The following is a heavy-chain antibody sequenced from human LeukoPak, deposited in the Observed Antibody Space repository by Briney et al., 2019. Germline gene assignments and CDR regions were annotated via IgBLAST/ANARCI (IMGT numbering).Heavy chain of an antibody. CDR1: GFTFSSYG. CDR2: IRNSGSST. D-gene: IGHD4-17*01. Sequence: GGSLRLSCAASGFTFSSYGMNWVRQAPGEGLEWVSTIRNSGSSTSYADSVKGRFTISRDNSKTTLYLPLNSLRAVDTALYYCAKQSHDYGGYMDFWGQGTLVTVSS. V-gene: IGHV3-23*01. J-gene: IGHJ4*02. CDR3: AKQSHDYGGYMDF.